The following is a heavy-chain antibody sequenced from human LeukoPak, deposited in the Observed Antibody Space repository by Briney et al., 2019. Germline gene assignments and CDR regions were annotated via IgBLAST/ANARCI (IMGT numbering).Heavy chain of an antibody. CDR2: IIPIFGTA. J-gene: IGHJ4*02. D-gene: IGHD6-13*01. CDR3: ARVTYSSSWSTLDY. CDR1: GGTFSSYA. Sequence: ASVKVSCKASGGTFSSYAISWVRQAPGQGLEWMGGIIPIFGTANYAQKFQGRVTITADESTSTAYMELSSLGSEDTAVYYCARVTYSSSWSTLDYWGQGTLVTVSS. V-gene: IGHV1-69*13.